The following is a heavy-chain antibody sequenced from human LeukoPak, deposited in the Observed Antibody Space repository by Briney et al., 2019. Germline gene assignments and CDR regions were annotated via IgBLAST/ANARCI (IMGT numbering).Heavy chain of an antibody. Sequence: ASVKVSCKASGGTFSSYAISWVRQAPGQGLEWMGWISAYNGNTNYAQKLQGRVTMTTDTSTSTAYMELRSLRSDDTAVYYCARDSRYCSSTSCLFDYWGQGTLVTVSS. CDR2: ISAYNGNT. V-gene: IGHV1-18*01. CDR1: GGTFSSYA. D-gene: IGHD2-2*01. CDR3: ARDSRYCSSTSCLFDY. J-gene: IGHJ4*02.